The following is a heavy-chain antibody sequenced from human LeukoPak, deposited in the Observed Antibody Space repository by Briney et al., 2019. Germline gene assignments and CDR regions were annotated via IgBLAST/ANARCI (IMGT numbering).Heavy chain of an antibody. CDR1: GFTFSSYW. CDR2: IKQDGSEK. Sequence: GGSLRLSCAASGFTFSSYWMSWVRQAPGKGLEWVANIKQDGSEKNYVDSVKGRFTISRDNAKNSLYLQMNSLRAEDTAVYYCASATMVGLIDYWGQGTLVTVSS. D-gene: IGHD3-10*01. J-gene: IGHJ4*02. V-gene: IGHV3-7*03. CDR3: ASATMVGLIDY.